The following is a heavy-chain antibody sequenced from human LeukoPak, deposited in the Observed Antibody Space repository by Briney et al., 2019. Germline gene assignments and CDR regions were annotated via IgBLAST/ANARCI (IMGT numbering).Heavy chain of an antibody. CDR1: GFSFRDRY. CDR3: VRETGWLFDF. Sequence: PGGSLRLSCAATGFSFRDRYMSWIRQAPGKGMEWVAYISPNSDNIHYADSVKGRFTISRGNAKNSLFLQVNSLRAEDTAVYYCVRETGWLFDFWGQGTLVIVSS. V-gene: IGHV3-11*04. J-gene: IGHJ4*02. D-gene: IGHD5-12*01. CDR2: ISPNSDNI.